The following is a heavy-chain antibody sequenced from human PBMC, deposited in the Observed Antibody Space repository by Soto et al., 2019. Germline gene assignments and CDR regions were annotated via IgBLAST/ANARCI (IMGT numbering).Heavy chain of an antibody. D-gene: IGHD6-6*01. CDR2: ISYDGSNK. Sequence: GGSLRLSCAASGFTFSSYGMHWVRQAPGKGLEWVAVISYDGSNKYYADSVKGRFTISRDNSKNTLYLQMNSLRAEDTAVYYCAKDIRKSSTLNSSSGGRYYYYMDVWGKGTTVTVSS. CDR1: GFTFSSYG. V-gene: IGHV3-30*18. J-gene: IGHJ6*03. CDR3: AKDIRKSSTLNSSSGGRYYYYMDV.